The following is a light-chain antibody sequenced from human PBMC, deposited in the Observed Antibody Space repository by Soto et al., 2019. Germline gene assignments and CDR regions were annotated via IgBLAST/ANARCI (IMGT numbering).Light chain of an antibody. CDR2: GAS. CDR3: QHYGSSPPIT. V-gene: IGKV3-20*01. CDR1: QSVSSKS. J-gene: IGKJ5*01. Sequence: EVVLTQSPGTLSLSPGERATLSCMASQSVSSKSLAWYQKKPGQAPRFLIYGASSRTTGIPDRFSGSGSGIDFTLTITRLEPDDFAVYYWQHYGSSPPITVGQGTQLEIK.